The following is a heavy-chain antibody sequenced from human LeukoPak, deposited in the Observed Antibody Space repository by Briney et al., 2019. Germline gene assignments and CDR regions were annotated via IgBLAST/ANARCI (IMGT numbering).Heavy chain of an antibody. D-gene: IGHD4-17*01. CDR1: GYTFTSYD. V-gene: IGHV1-18*01. CDR3: ARVDYGDYEFDY. J-gene: IGHJ4*02. CDR2: MNPNSGNT. Sequence: ASVRVSCKASGYTFTSYDINWVRQATGQGLEWMGWMNPNSGNTNYAQKLQGRVTMTTDTSTSTAYMELRSLRSDDTAVYYCARVDYGDYEFDYWGQGTLVTVSS.